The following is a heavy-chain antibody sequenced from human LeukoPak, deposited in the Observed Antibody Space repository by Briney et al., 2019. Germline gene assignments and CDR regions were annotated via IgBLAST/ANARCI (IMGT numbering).Heavy chain of an antibody. D-gene: IGHD3-16*01. Sequence: SETLSLTCTVSGGSISIYYWSWIRQPPGKGLEWIGYIYYSGSTNYNPSLKSRVTMSVDMSKNQISLNLNSVTAADTAVYYCARDIWGSSTWGPGTLVTVSS. V-gene: IGHV4-59*12. CDR3: ARDIWGSST. CDR2: IYYSGST. J-gene: IGHJ5*02. CDR1: GGSISIYY.